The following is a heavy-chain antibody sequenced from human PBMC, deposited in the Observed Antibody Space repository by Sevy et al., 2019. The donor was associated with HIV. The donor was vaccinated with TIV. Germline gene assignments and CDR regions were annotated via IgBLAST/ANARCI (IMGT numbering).Heavy chain of an antibody. CDR3: ARDKTILEGRYGMDV. V-gene: IGHV3-21*01. Sequence: GGSLRLSCAASGFTFSSYNINWVRQAPGKGLEWVSSITMGSSYIFYADSVKGRFTTSRDNAKNSLYLQMNSLRAEDTAVYYCARDKTILEGRYGMDVWGQGTTVTVSS. CDR1: GFTFSSYN. D-gene: IGHD3-3*01. J-gene: IGHJ6*02. CDR2: ITMGSSYI.